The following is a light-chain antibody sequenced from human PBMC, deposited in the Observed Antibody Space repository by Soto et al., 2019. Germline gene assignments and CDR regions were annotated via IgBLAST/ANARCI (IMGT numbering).Light chain of an antibody. CDR3: SSYTSSSTYV. V-gene: IGLV2-14*01. Sequence: QSVLTQPASVSGSPGQSITISCTGTGSDVGGYDYVSWYQHHPGKAPKVMIYEVTNRPSGVSNRFSGSKSGNTASLTISGLLAKDEADYYCSSYTSSSTYVFXTGTKVTVL. CDR2: EVT. J-gene: IGLJ1*01. CDR1: GSDVGGYDY.